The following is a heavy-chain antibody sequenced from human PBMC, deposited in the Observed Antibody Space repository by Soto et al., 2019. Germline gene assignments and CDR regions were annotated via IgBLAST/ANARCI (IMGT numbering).Heavy chain of an antibody. Sequence: EVQLLESGGGLVQPGGSLRLSCAASGFTFSSYAMSWVRQAPGKGLEWVSAISGSGGSTYYADSVKGQFTISRDNSKNTLYLQMNSLRAEDTAVYYCAKGEIAVAGFYYYGMDVWGQGTTVTVSS. J-gene: IGHJ6*02. V-gene: IGHV3-23*01. D-gene: IGHD6-19*01. CDR1: GFTFSSYA. CDR2: ISGSGGST. CDR3: AKGEIAVAGFYYYGMDV.